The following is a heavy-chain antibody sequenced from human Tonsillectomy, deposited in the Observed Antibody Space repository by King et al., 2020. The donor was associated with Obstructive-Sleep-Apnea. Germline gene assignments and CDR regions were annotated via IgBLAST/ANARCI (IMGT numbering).Heavy chain of an antibody. J-gene: IGHJ2*01. CDR2: TSYDGTNE. CDR1: GFTYSNYA. Sequence: VQLVESGGGVVQPGRSLRLSCVASGFTYSNYAMHWVRQAPGKGLAWVAVTSYDGTNEYYTGSVKGRFTISRDNSKKTQYLQMNSLRPEDTAVYYCARGARPLNWDFDLWGRGTLVTVSS. CDR3: ARGARPLNWDFDL. V-gene: IGHV3-30*04.